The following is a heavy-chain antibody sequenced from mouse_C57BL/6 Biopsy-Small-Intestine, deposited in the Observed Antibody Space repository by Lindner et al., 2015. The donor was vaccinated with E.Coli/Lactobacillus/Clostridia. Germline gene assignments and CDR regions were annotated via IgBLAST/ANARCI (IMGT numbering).Heavy chain of an antibody. Sequence: SVKVSCKASGGTFNNFGIIWVRQAPGQGLEWVGGTIAILGTPNYAQKFRGRVTLTADDSTSTAYMELSSLRSGDTAVYYCATEDIGSSWWFEVWGQGTLVTVSS. CDR1: GGTFNNFG. D-gene: IGHD1-1*02. CDR3: ATEDIGSSWWFEV. CDR2: TIAILGTP. V-gene: IGHV1-74*01. J-gene: IGHJ1*01.